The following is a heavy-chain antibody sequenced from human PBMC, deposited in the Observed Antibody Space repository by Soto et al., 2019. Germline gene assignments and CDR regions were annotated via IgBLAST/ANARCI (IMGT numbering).Heavy chain of an antibody. CDR3: ARVGTLSDYDYPYRHPGWLDP. D-gene: IGHD3-16*01. CDR1: GGSISSYY. J-gene: IGHJ5*02. V-gene: IGHV4-59*01. Sequence: SETLSLTCTVSGGSISSYYWSWIRQPPGKGLEWIGYIYYSGSTNYNPSLKSRVTISVDTSKNQFSLKLSSVTAADTAVYYCARVGTLSDYDYPYRHPGWLDPWGQGTLVTV. CDR2: IYYSGST.